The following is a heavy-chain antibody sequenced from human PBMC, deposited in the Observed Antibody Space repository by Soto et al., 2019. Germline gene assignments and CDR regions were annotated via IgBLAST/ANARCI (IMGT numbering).Heavy chain of an antibody. Sequence: SVKVSCKASGGTFSSYAISWVRQAPGQGLEWMGGIIPIFGTANYAQKFQGRVTITADESTSTAYMELSSLRSEDTAVYYCARDLGYDFWSGNLDYWGQGTLVTVSS. V-gene: IGHV1-69*13. CDR1: GGTFSSYA. D-gene: IGHD3-3*01. CDR3: ARDLGYDFWSGNLDY. J-gene: IGHJ4*02. CDR2: IIPIFGTA.